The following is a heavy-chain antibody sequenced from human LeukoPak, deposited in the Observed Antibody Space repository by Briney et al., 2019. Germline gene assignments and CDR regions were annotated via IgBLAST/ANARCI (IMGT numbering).Heavy chain of an antibody. Sequence: SETLSLTCTVSGGSISSYYWSWIRQPLGKGLEWIGYIYYSGSTNYNPSLKSRVTISVDTSKNQFSLKLSSVTAADTAVYYCAREGVDTAMGSFDYWGQGTLVTVSS. CDR1: GGSISSYY. CDR2: IYYSGST. J-gene: IGHJ4*02. CDR3: AREGVDTAMGSFDY. D-gene: IGHD5-18*01. V-gene: IGHV4-59*01.